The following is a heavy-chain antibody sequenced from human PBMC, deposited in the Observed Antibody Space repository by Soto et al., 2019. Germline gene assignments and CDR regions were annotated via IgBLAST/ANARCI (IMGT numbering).Heavy chain of an antibody. V-gene: IGHV4-59*01. D-gene: IGHD3-9*01. CDR2: IYYSGST. CDR3: AREGGDILTGTWGNYGMDV. J-gene: IGHJ6*02. CDR1: GGSISSYY. Sequence: SETLSLTCTVSGGSISSYYWSWIRQPPGKGLEWIGYIYYSGSTNYNPSLKSRVTISVDTSKNQFSLKLSSVTAADTAVYYCAREGGDILTGTWGNYGMDVWGQGTTVTVSS.